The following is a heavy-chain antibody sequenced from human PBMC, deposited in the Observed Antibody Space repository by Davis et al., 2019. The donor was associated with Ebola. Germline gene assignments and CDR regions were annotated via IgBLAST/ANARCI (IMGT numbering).Heavy chain of an antibody. Sequence: MPSETLSLTCAVYGGSFSGYYWSWIRQPPGKGLEWIGEINHSGSTNYNPSLKSRVTISVDKSKNQFSLKLSSVTSADTAVYYCARGGSSSSWAYYYYGMDVWGQGTTVTVSS. CDR3: ARGGSSSSWAYYYYGMDV. V-gene: IGHV4-34*01. CDR1: GGSFSGYY. CDR2: INHSGST. D-gene: IGHD6-6*01. J-gene: IGHJ6*02.